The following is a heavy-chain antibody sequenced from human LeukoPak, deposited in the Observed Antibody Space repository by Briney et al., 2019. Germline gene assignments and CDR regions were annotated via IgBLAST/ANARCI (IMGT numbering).Heavy chain of an antibody. D-gene: IGHD1-1*01. V-gene: IGHV4-59*01. Sequence: SETLSLTCTVSGGSISSYYWSWIRQPPGKGLEWIGYIYYSGSTNYNPSLKSRVTISVDTSKNQFSLKLSSVTAADTAVYYCARDTTGPMDVWGKGTTVTISS. CDR3: ARDTTGPMDV. J-gene: IGHJ6*04. CDR2: IYYSGST. CDR1: GGSISSYY.